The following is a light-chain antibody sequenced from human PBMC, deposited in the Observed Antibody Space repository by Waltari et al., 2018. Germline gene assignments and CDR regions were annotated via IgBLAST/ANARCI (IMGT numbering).Light chain of an antibody. J-gene: IGLJ1*01. V-gene: IGLV1-40*01. Sequence: QPVLTQPPSVSGAPGQRVTIPCTGSSPNIGAGYDVNWYQQLPGTAPQVIISDNSDRPSGVPDRFSGSKSDTSASLAITGLQAEDEADYYCQSYDTSLSGYVFGTGTKVTVL. CDR1: SPNIGAGYD. CDR2: DNS. CDR3: QSYDTSLSGYV.